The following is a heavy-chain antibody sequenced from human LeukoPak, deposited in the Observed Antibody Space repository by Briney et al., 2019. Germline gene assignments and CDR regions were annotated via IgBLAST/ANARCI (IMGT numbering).Heavy chain of an antibody. D-gene: IGHD6-13*01. CDR1: GGSISSSSYY. Sequence: SETLSLTCTVSGGSISSSSYYWGWIRQPPGKGLEWIGSIYYSGSTYYNPSLKSRVTISVDTSENQFSLKLSSVTAADTAVYYCARSSSYSSSWFFDYWGQGTLVTVSS. CDR3: ARSSSYSSSWFFDY. CDR2: IYYSGST. J-gene: IGHJ4*02. V-gene: IGHV4-39*07.